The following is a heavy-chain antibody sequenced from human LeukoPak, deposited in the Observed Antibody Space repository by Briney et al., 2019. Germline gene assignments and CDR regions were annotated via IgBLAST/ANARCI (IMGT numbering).Heavy chain of an antibody. D-gene: IGHD3/OR15-3a*01. J-gene: IGHJ4*02. CDR3: AKDGRYDFWSGFHFDY. Sequence: GGSLRLSCAASGFTFSSYAMHWVRQAPGKGLEWVAVISYDGSNKYYADSVKGRFTISRDNSKNTLYLQMNSLRAEDTAVYYCAKDGRYDFWSGFHFDYWGQGTLVTVSS. CDR2: ISYDGSNK. CDR1: GFTFSSYA. V-gene: IGHV3-30-3*01.